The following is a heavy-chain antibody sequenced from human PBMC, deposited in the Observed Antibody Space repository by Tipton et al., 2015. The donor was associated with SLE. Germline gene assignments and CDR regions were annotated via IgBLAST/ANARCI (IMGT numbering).Heavy chain of an antibody. V-gene: IGHV4-39*01. D-gene: IGHD3-16*01. CDR3: ARRGETRRPLDAFDI. CDR2: INHSGST. J-gene: IGHJ3*02. CDR1: GGSISSSSYY. Sequence: TLSLTCTVSGGSISSSSYYWGWIRQPPGKGLEWIGEINHSGSTNYNPSLKSRVTISVDTSKNRFSLKLSSVTAADTAVYYCARRGETRRPLDAFDIWGQGTMVTVSS.